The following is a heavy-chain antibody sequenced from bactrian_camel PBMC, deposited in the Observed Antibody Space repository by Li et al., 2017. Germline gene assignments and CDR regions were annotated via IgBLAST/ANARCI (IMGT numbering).Heavy chain of an antibody. CDR1: GYSGQIYG. J-gene: IGHJ4*01. V-gene: IGHV3S53*01. Sequence: HVQLVESGGGPVQAGGSLRLSCEVIGYSGQIYGCRGWFRQAPGEERDLVASIDYDDRTKYVPAVKGRFTISEDNARNILYMQMDSLTPEDSGMYYCAVDLGRNGGNCFFENWGQGTQVTVS. D-gene: IGHD2*01. CDR2: IDYDDRT. CDR3: AVDLGRNGGNCFFEN.